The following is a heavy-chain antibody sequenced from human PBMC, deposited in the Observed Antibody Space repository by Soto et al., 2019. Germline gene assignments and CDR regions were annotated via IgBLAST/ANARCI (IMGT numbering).Heavy chain of an antibody. D-gene: IGHD3-22*01. V-gene: IGHV1-58*01. CDR3: AAESRVYYYDSSGYPPYYYYGMDV. CDR1: GFTFTSSA. CDR2: IVVGSGNT. J-gene: IGHJ6*02. Sequence: SVKVSCKASGFTFTSSAVQWVRQARGQRLEWIGWIVVGSGNTNYAQKFQERVTITRDMSTSTAYMELSSLRSEDTAVYYCAAESRVYYYDSSGYPPYYYYGMDVWGQGTTVTVSS.